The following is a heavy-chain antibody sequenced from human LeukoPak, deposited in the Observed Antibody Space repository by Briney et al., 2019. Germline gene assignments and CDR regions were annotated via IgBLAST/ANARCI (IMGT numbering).Heavy chain of an antibody. Sequence: ASVRVSCKASGFTFSSYAMHWVRQAPGKGLEYVSAISSNGGSTYYANSVKGRFTISRDNSKNTLYLQMGSLRAEDMAVYYCARQRAARLSYYYYMDVWGKGTTVTVSS. V-gene: IGHV3-64*01. J-gene: IGHJ6*03. CDR2: ISSNGGST. CDR3: ARQRAARLSYYYYMDV. CDR1: GFTFSSYA. D-gene: IGHD6-6*01.